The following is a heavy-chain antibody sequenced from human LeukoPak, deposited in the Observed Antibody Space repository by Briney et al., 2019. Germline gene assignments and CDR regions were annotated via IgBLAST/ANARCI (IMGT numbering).Heavy chain of an antibody. D-gene: IGHD3-10*01. CDR3: AKDRRFGGDWFPFDS. Sequence: GGSLRLSCAASGFTFSSYAMHWVRQAPGKGLEWVAVISYDGSNEFYADSVKGRFTISRDNSKNTLYLQMNSLRAEDTALYYCAKDRRFGGDWFPFDSWGQGTLVTVP. CDR2: ISYDGSNE. CDR1: GFTFSSYA. V-gene: IGHV3-30*04. J-gene: IGHJ5*01.